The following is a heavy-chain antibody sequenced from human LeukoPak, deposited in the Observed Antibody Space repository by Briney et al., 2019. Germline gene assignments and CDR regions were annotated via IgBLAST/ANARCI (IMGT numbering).Heavy chain of an antibody. CDR2: IYYSGTT. D-gene: IGHD3-10*01. CDR3: ARDGTYYYAFDI. V-gene: IGHV4-30-4*07. Sequence: PSETLSLTCAVSGGSISSSTYSWSWIRQPPGKGLEWIGCIYYSGTTYYNPSLKSRVTISVDTSKNQFSLKLSSVTAADTAVYYCARDGTYYYAFDIWGQGTMVTVSS. CDR1: GGSISSSTYS. J-gene: IGHJ3*02.